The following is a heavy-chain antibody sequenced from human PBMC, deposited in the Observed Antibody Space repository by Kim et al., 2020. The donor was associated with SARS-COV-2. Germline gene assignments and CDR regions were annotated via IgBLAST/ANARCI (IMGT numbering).Heavy chain of an antibody. CDR2: ISSSGGTI. V-gene: IGHV3-11*04. CDR3: ARGGGYSTTGGLGY. Sequence: LSLTCAASGFTFSDYYMSWIRQAPGKGLEWVSYISSSGGTIHYADSVKGRFTISRDNAKNSLYLQMNSLRAEDTAVYYCARGGGYSTTGGLGYWGQGTLVTVSS. J-gene: IGHJ4*02. CDR1: GFTFSDYY. D-gene: IGHD5-12*01.